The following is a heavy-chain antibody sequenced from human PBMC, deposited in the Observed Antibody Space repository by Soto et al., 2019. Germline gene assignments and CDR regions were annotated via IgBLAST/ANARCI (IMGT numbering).Heavy chain of an antibody. Sequence: PSETLSLTCTVSGGSISSGGYYWSWIRQHPGKGLEWIGYIYYSGSTYYNPSLKSRVTISVDTSKNQFSLKLSSVTAADTAVYYCARDRWVVPAATRIMDVWGKGTTVTVS. D-gene: IGHD2-2*01. V-gene: IGHV4-31*03. CDR2: IYYSGST. CDR1: GGSISSGGYY. J-gene: IGHJ6*03. CDR3: ARDRWVVPAATRIMDV.